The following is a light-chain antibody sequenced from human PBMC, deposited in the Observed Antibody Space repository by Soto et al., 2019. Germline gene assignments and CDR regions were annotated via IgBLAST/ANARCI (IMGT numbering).Light chain of an antibody. CDR1: QGLSTY. J-gene: IGKJ1*01. CDR2: DAS. CDR3: QQYNKLPPT. V-gene: IGKV1-33*01. Sequence: IQMTQSPSSVSASVGDRVTITCRASQGLSTYLAWYQQKPGKAPKLLIYDASNLETGVPSRFSGSGSGTDFTLTIRSLQPEDFATYYCQQYNKLPPTFGQGTKVDIK.